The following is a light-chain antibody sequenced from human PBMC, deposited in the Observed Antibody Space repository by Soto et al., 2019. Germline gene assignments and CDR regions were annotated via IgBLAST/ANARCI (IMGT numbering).Light chain of an antibody. J-gene: IGLJ1*01. CDR2: EVS. Sequence: QSALSHPASVCWSPGQSITISCTGTSSDVGSYNYVSWYQQHPGKAPKLMIFEVSNRPSGVSNRFSGSKSGNTASLTISGLHAEDDPDYYCSSYSSSNNPYVFGTGTKVTXL. V-gene: IGLV2-14*01. CDR3: SSYSSSNNPYV. CDR1: SSDVGSYNY.